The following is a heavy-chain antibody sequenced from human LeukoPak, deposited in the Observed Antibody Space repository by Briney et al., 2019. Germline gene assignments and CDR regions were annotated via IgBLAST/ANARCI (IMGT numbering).Heavy chain of an antibody. CDR1: GFTFSSYW. D-gene: IGHD3-22*01. V-gene: IGHV3-74*01. J-gene: IGHJ4*02. Sequence: PGGSLRLSCAASGFTFSSYWMHWVRQAPGKGLVWVSRIDPDGSNTNYADSVKGRFTISGDNAKNTVDLQMISLRDEDTSVYYCVRSHYFAGSGYYYDYWVQGTLVTVSS. CDR2: IDPDGSNT. CDR3: VRSHYFAGSGYYYDY.